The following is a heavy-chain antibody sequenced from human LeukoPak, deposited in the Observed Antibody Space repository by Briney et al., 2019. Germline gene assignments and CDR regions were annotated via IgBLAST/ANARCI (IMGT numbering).Heavy chain of an antibody. CDR2: IYHSGST. Sequence: SETLSLTCTVSGYSISSGYYWRWIRQPPGKGLEWIGSIYHSGSTYYNPSLKSRVTISVDTSKNQFSLKLSSVTAADTAVYYCARETLSGWYSDYWSQGTLVTVSS. CDR1: GYSISSGYY. CDR3: ARETLSGWYSDY. J-gene: IGHJ4*02. V-gene: IGHV4-38-2*02. D-gene: IGHD6-19*01.